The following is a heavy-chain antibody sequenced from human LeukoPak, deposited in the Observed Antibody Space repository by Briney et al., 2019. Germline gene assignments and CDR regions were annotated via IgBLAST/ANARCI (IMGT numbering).Heavy chain of an antibody. CDR1: GFTFSNYW. D-gene: IGHD4-23*01. CDR3: ARGYYGGGY. CDR2: IKQDGSEK. V-gene: IGHV3-7*01. J-gene: IGHJ4*02. Sequence: PGGSLRLSCAASGFTFSNYWMTWVRQTPGKGLEWVANIKQDGSEKYYVDSVKDRFTISRDNAKNSLYLQMNSLRAEDTAVFYCARGYYGGGYWGQGTLVTVSS.